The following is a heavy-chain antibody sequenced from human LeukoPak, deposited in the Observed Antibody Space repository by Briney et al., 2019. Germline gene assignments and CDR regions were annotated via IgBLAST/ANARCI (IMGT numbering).Heavy chain of an antibody. J-gene: IGHJ4*02. Sequence: GGSLRLSCAASGFTFSGYSMNWVRQAPGKGLEWVSSISSSSSYIYYADSVKGRFTISRDNAKNSLYLQMNSLRAEDTAVYYCAREGYDILTGYTDWGQGTLVTVSS. CDR3: AREGYDILTGYTD. CDR1: GFTFSGYS. V-gene: IGHV3-21*01. D-gene: IGHD3-9*01. CDR2: ISSSSSYI.